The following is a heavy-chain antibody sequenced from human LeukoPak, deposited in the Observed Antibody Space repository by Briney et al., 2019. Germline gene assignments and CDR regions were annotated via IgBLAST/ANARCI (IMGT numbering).Heavy chain of an antibody. D-gene: IGHD3-3*01. J-gene: IGHJ4*02. CDR3: ARSDFWSGSKAFDY. CDR2: INPNSGGT. Sequence: GASVKVSCKASGYTFTGYYMHWVRQAPGQGLEWMGWINPNSGGTNYAQKFQGRVTMTRDTSISTAYMELSRLRSDDTAVYYCARSDFWSGSKAFDYWGQGTLVTVSS. V-gene: IGHV1-2*02. CDR1: GYTFTGYY.